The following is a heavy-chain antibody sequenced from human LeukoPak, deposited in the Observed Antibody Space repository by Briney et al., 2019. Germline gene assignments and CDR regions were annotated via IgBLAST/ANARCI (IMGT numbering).Heavy chain of an antibody. CDR2: ISSSSSYI. D-gene: IGHD4-17*01. CDR1: GFTFSSYS. Sequence: SGGSLRLSCAASGFTFSSYSMNWARQAPGKGLEWVSSISSSSSYIYYADSVKGQFTISRDNAKNSLYLQMNSLRAEDTAVYYCARDATVTTPYFDYWGQGTLVTVSS. V-gene: IGHV3-21*01. CDR3: ARDATVTTPYFDY. J-gene: IGHJ4*02.